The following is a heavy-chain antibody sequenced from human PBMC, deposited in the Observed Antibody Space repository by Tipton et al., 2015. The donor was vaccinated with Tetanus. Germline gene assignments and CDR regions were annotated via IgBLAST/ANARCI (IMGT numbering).Heavy chain of an antibody. CDR1: GYTFTKYG. CDR2: DSGYSGNT. J-gene: IGHJ4*02. CDR3: ARAPNRISRAYDY. D-gene: IGHD1-14*01. Sequence: QLVQFGAEVKQPGASVKVSCKASGYTFTKYGINWVRQAPGQGLEWMGWDSGYSGNTNYAQKLQGRVTITADESTNTAYMELSSLRSEDTAVYYCARAPNRISRAYDYWGQGTQITVSS. V-gene: IGHV1-18*01.